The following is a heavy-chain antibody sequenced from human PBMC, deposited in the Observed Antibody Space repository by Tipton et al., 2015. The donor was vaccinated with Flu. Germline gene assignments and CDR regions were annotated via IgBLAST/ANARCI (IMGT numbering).Heavy chain of an antibody. D-gene: IGHD3-10*02. J-gene: IGHJ4*02. V-gene: IGHV4-38-2*02. CDR1: GDSMRRDYF. CDR2: VYHSGTT. CDR3: ARHTGDSVRGVIDN. Sequence: TLSLTCTVSGDSMRRDYFWGWIRQAPGKGLEWIGSVYHSGTTYYNPSLKSRVTISVDTSKNQFSLRLTSVTAADTAVFYCARHTGDSVRGVIDNWGQGALVTVSS.